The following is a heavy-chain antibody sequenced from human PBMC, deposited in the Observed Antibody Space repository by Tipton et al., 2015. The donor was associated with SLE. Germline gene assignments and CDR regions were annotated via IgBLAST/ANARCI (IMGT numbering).Heavy chain of an antibody. CDR2: IFRSGNA. Sequence: LRLSCVVSGLTLSNNYMNWIRRPPGKGLEWIGYIFRSGNAYYNPSLKSRVTISLDMSTNQFSLRLDSATAADTAVYYCARGEMDVFDMWGQGTVVSVSS. CDR3: ARGEMDVFDM. D-gene: IGHD5-24*01. CDR1: GLTLSNNY. J-gene: IGHJ3*02. V-gene: IGHV4-30-2*01.